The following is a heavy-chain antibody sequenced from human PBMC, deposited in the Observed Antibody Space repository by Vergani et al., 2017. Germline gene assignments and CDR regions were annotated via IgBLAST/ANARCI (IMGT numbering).Heavy chain of an antibody. CDR2: ISWNSGSI. D-gene: IGHD4-11*01. V-gene: IGHV3-9*01. Sequence: EVQLVESGGGLVQPGRSLRLSCAASGFTFDDYAMHWVRQAPGKGLEWVSGISWNSGSICYADSVKGRFTISRDNAKNSLYLQMTSLRAEDTALYYCAKAGTTANWYYFDYWGQGTLVTVSS. CDR3: AKAGTTANWYYFDY. J-gene: IGHJ4*02. CDR1: GFTFDDYA.